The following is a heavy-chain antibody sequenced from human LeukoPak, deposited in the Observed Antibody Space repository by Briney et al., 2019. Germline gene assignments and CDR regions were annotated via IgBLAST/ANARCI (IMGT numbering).Heavy chain of an antibody. V-gene: IGHV3-53*01. CDR1: GFTVSSNY. Sequence: PGGSLRLSCAASGFTVSSNYMSWVRQAPGKGLEWVSVIYSGGSTYYADSVKGRFTISRDNSKNTVYLQMNSLRAGDTAVYYCARGSSGYYYSLLGYWGQGTLVTVSS. D-gene: IGHD3-22*01. CDR2: IYSGGST. CDR3: ARGSSGYYYSLLGY. J-gene: IGHJ4*02.